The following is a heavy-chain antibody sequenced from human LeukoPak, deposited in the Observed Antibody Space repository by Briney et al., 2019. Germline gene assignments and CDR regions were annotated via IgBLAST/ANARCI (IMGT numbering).Heavy chain of an antibody. J-gene: IGHJ5*02. CDR1: GYTFTGYY. D-gene: IGHD2-2*01. V-gene: IGHV1-2*06. Sequence: GASVKVSCKASGYTFTGYYMHWVRQAPGQGLEWMGRINPNSGDTNYAQKFQGRVTMTRDTSISTAYMELSRLRSDDTAVYYCARPHCSSTSCYAETQNWFVPWGQGTLVTVSS. CDR2: INPNSGDT. CDR3: ARPHCSSTSCYAETQNWFVP.